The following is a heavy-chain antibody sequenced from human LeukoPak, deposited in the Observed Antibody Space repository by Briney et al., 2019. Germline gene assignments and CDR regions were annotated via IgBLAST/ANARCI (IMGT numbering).Heavy chain of an antibody. V-gene: IGHV3-74*01. CDR2: INSDGSSA. Sequence: GGSLRLSCAASGFTFSSYWMHWVRQVPGKGLVWVSRINSDGSSAAYADSVKGRFTISRDNSKNTLYLQMNSLRAEDTAVYYCARDCRVLAAAGTIDYWGQGTLVTVSS. CDR3: ARDCRVLAAAGTIDY. D-gene: IGHD6-13*01. CDR1: GFTFSSYW. J-gene: IGHJ4*02.